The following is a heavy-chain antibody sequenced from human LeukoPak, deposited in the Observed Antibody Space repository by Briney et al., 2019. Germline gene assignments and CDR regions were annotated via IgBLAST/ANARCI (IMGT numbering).Heavy chain of an antibody. V-gene: IGHV4-59*01. Sequence: PSETLSLTCTVSGASITGYYWSWIRQPPGKGLEWIGHIFYRGTANFNPSLKSRVTISVDTSKNQFSLKLSSVTAADTAMYYCGRDDPYCTSGACYPGSFDYWGQGTLVTVSS. CDR2: IFYRGTA. D-gene: IGHD2-8*01. CDR1: GASITGYY. CDR3: GRDDPYCTSGACYPGSFDY. J-gene: IGHJ4*02.